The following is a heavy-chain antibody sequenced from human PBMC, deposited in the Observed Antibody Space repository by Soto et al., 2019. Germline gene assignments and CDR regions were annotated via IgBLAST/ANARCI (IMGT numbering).Heavy chain of an antibody. J-gene: IGHJ4*02. CDR3: VRGSYDFWSGYYSRFDY. V-gene: IGHV4-34*01. CDR1: GGSFSGYY. D-gene: IGHD3-3*01. Sequence: SETLSLTCAVYGGSFSGYYWSWIRQPPGKGLEWIGEINHSGSTNYNPSLKSRVTISVDTSKNQFSLKLSSVTAADTAVYYCVRGSYDFWSGYYSRFDYWGQGTLVTVSS. CDR2: INHSGST.